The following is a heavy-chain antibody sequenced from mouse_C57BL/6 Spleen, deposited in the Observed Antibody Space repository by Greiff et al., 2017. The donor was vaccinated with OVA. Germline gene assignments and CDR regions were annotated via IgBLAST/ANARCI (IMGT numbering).Heavy chain of an antibody. J-gene: IGHJ1*03. CDR1: GFTFSSYT. Sequence: EVKLVESGGGLVKPGGSLKLSCAASGFTFSSYTMSWVRQTPEKRLEWVATISGGGGNTYYPDSVKGRFTISRDNAKNTLYLQMSSLRSEDTALYYCARLDGYYPYWYFDVWGTGTTVTVSS. CDR3: ARLDGYYPYWYFDV. CDR2: ISGGGGNT. D-gene: IGHD2-3*01. V-gene: IGHV5-9*01.